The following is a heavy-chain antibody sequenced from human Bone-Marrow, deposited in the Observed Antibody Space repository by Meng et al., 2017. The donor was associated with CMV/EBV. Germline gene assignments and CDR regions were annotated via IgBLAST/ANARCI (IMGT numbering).Heavy chain of an antibody. V-gene: IGHV1-2*02. CDR1: GYTFTSYG. CDR3: ARDLPGYYDSSGYSKAFDY. D-gene: IGHD3-22*01. J-gene: IGHJ4*02. Sequence: ASVKVSCKASGYTFTSYGISWVRQAPGQGLEGMGWINPNSGGTNYAQKFQGRVTMTRDTSISTAYMELSRLRSDDTAVYYCARDLPGYYDSSGYSKAFDYWGQGTLVTVSS. CDR2: INPNSGGT.